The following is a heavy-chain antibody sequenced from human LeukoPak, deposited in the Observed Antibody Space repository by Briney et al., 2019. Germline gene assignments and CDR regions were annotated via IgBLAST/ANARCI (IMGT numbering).Heavy chain of an antibody. V-gene: IGHV3-30*02. D-gene: IGHD3-10*02. J-gene: IGHJ6*04. CDR2: IRYDGSKK. CDR1: GFTFSSYG. CDR3: AELGIIMIGGV. Sequence: GGSLRLSCAASGFTFSSYGMHWVRQAPGKGLEWVAFIRYDGSKKYYTDSVKGRFTISRDNSKNTLYLQMNSLRAEDTAVYYCAELGIIMIGGVWGKGTTVTISS.